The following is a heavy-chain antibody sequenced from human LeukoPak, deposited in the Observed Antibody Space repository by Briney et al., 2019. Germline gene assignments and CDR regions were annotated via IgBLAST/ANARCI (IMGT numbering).Heavy chain of an antibody. CDR1: GYTFTGYY. CDR2: INPTGGST. J-gene: IGHJ5*02. CDR3: ARDVSSTSSWWFDP. D-gene: IGHD2-2*01. V-gene: IGHV1-46*01. Sequence: ASVKVSCKASGYTFTGYYMHWVRQAPEKGLEWMGIINPTGGSTSYAQKFQGRVTMTRDTSTSTDYMELSSLTYEDTAVYYCARDVSSTSSWWFDPWGQGTLVTVSS.